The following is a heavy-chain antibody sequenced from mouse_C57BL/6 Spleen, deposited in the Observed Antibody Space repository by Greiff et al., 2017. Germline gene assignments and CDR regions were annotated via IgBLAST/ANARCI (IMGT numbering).Heavy chain of an antibody. CDR1: GYTFTSYW. Sequence: QVQLQQPGAELVKPGASVKMSCKASGYTFTSYWITWVKQRPGQGLEWIGDIYPGSGSTNYNEKFKSKATLTVDTSSSTAYMQLSSLTSEDSAVYYCASGDDSHYYAMDYWGQGTSVTGSS. D-gene: IGHD2-4*01. CDR3: ASGDDSHYYAMDY. V-gene: IGHV1-55*01. CDR2: IYPGSGST. J-gene: IGHJ4*01.